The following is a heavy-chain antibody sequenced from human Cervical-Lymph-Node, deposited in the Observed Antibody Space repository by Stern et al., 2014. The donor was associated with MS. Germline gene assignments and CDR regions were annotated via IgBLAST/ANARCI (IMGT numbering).Heavy chain of an antibody. Sequence: EVQLVESGGDLVQPGRSLTLSCAASGFSFDDHAMYWVRQAPGKGLEGVSGIGWNSGGITYADSVKGRFTISRDNAKNALYLQMNSLRVEDTALYYCAKDFGSGSSFFDSWGQGTLVTVSS. J-gene: IGHJ4*02. V-gene: IGHV3-9*01. CDR1: GFSFDDHA. CDR2: IGWNSGGI. D-gene: IGHD3-10*01. CDR3: AKDFGSGSSFFDS.